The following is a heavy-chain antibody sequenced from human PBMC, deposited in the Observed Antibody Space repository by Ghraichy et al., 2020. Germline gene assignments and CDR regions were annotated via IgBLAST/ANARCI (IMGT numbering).Heavy chain of an antibody. CDR1: GFTFSSYW. CDR2: IKQDGSEK. J-gene: IGHJ6*02. CDR3: ARDSQLYYYDSSGYRRLGMDV. D-gene: IGHD3-22*01. Sequence: GGSLRLSCAASGFTFSSYWMSWVRQAPGKGLEWVANIKQDGSEKYYVDSVKGRFTISRDNAKNSLYLQMNSLRAEDTAVYYCARDSQLYYYDSSGYRRLGMDVWGQGTTVTVS. V-gene: IGHV3-7*03.